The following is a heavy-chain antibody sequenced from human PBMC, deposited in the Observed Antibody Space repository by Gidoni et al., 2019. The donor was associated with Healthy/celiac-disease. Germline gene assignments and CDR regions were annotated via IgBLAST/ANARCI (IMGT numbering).Heavy chain of an antibody. CDR2: INNSGST. CDR3: ARGRGSGWPGHNDGFDT. V-gene: IGHV4-34*01. D-gene: IGHD6-19*01. CDR1: GSSFSGYY. J-gene: IGHJ5*01. Sequence: QVQLQQCAAGLWQPSEIPSLTCAVAGSSFSGYYWSWVRQPPGKGLEWLGEINNSGSTNYNPSLKSRVTISVDTAKNQFSLKLSSVTAADTAVYYCARGRGSGWPGHNDGFDTWGQGTLVTVSS.